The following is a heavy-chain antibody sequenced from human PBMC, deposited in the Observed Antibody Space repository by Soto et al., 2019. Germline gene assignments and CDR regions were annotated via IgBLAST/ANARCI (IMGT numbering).Heavy chain of an antibody. J-gene: IGHJ4*02. CDR1: GFTFSSYA. Sequence: EVQLLESGGGLVQPGGSLRLSCAASGFTFSSYAMSWVRQAPGKGLEWVSGISGSGGSTYYADSVKGRFTISRDNSKNTLYLQMNSLRAEDTAVYYCARGGDIVATISRAYFDYWGQGTLVTVSS. V-gene: IGHV3-23*01. D-gene: IGHD5-12*01. CDR3: ARGGDIVATISRAYFDY. CDR2: ISGSGGST.